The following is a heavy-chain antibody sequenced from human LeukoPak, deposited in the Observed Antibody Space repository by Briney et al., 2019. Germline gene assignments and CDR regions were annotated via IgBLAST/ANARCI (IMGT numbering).Heavy chain of an antibody. CDR3: ARDDGWNARGKGPDY. CDR1: GFTFDDYG. J-gene: IGHJ4*02. V-gene: IGHV3-20*04. D-gene: IGHD1-1*01. Sequence: GVSLRLSCEASGFTFDDYGMSWVRQAPGKGVEGVSGINWNGGSTGYADSVKGRFTISRDNAKNSLYLQMNSLSSEDMALYYCARDDGWNARGKGPDYWGQGTLVTVSS. CDR2: INWNGGST.